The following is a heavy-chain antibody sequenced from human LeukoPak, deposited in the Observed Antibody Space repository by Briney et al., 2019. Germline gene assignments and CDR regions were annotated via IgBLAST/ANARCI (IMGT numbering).Heavy chain of an antibody. D-gene: IGHD6-13*01. CDR1: GYRLTNNW. CDR3: VRFALSSSLDH. J-gene: IGHJ5*02. Sequence: GESLEISCKISGYRLTNNWIGWVRQVPGKGLKWMGLIYPGYSDAKYSPSFQGQVTLSVDTSISTAYLQLGGLRASDTAIYYCVRFALSSSLDHWGQGTLVTVSS. CDR2: IYPGYSDA. V-gene: IGHV5-51*01.